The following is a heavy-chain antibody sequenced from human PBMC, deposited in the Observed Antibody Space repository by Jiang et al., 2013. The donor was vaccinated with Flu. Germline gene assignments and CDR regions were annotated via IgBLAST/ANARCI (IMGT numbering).Heavy chain of an antibody. J-gene: IGHJ3*02. D-gene: IGHD4-17*01. CDR3: ARVRVPTVWDAFDI. V-gene: IGHV1-46*01. CDR2: NPSGGST. Sequence: NPSGGSTSYAQKFQGRVTMTRDTSTSTVYMELSSLRSEDTAVYYCARVRVPTVWDAFDIWGQGTMVTVSS.